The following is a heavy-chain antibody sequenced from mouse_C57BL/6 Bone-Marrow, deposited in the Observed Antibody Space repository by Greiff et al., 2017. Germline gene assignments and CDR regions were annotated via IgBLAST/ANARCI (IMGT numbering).Heavy chain of an antibody. V-gene: IGHV14-2*01. D-gene: IGHD1-1*01. J-gene: IGHJ2*01. CDR3: TRSLIYYGTNY. Sequence: VQLQQSGAELVKPGASVKLSCTASGFNIKDYYIHWVKQRTEQGLEWIGRIDPEAGETKYAPKFPDKATITADTSSTPAYLQLSSLTSEDTAVYYCTRSLIYYGTNYWGQGTTLTVSS. CDR2: IDPEAGET. CDR1: GFNIKDYY.